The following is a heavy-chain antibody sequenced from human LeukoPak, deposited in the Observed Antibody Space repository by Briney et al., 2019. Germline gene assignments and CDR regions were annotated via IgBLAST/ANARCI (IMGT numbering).Heavy chain of an antibody. CDR3: ARRRIGWGGGYGYYFDY. J-gene: IGHJ4*02. Sequence: PSETLSLTCVVYGGSFSGYYWSWIRQPPGKGLEWIGEINHSGSTNYNPSLKSRVTISVDTSKNQFSLKLSSVTAADTAVYYCARRRIGWGGGYGYYFDYWGQGTLVTVSS. V-gene: IGHV4-34*01. D-gene: IGHD2-15*01. CDR1: GGSFSGYY. CDR2: INHSGST.